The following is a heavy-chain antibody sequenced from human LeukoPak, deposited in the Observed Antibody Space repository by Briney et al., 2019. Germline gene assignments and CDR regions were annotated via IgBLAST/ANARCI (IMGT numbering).Heavy chain of an antibody. V-gene: IGHV3-23*01. CDR2: ISGSGETT. Sequence: PGGSLRLSCVASGFTFSNYYMSWVRQAPGKGLEWVSVISGSGETTYYADSVKGRFTISRDNSKNTLYLQMNSLRAEDTAVYYCATLPEWLRFASGWIDYWGQGTLVTVSS. D-gene: IGHD5-12*01. J-gene: IGHJ4*02. CDR3: ATLPEWLRFASGWIDY. CDR1: GFTFSNYY.